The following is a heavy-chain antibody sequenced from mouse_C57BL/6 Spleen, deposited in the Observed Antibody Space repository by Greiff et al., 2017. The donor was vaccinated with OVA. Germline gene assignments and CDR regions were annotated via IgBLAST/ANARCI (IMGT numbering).Heavy chain of an antibody. CDR3: AREAKIPTVGYFDV. CDR1: GYTFTSYW. J-gene: IGHJ1*03. CDR2: IYPGSGST. V-gene: IGHV1-55*01. Sequence: QVQLQQPGAELVKPGASVKMSCKASGYTFTSYWITWVKQRPGQGLEWIGDIYPGSGSTNYNEKFKSKATLTVDTSSSTAYMQLSSLTSEDSAVYYCAREAKIPTVGYFDVWGTGTTVTVSS. D-gene: IGHD1-1*01.